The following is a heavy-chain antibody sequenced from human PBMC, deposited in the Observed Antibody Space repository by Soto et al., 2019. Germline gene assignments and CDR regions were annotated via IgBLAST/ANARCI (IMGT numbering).Heavy chain of an antibody. Sequence: QLQLQESGPGLVKPSETLSLTCTVSGGSIRSSANYWGWIRQPPGKEPEWIGSIDYSGNTYYTPFPSTRVSISEDTSENQFSLRLTSGITADTAIHDCAGQIGSGYANFWVDWGQGTLVTVAS. CDR3: AGQIGSGYANFWVD. CDR2: IDYSGNT. CDR1: GGSIRSSANY. J-gene: IGHJ4*02. D-gene: IGHD5-12*01. V-gene: IGHV4-39*01.